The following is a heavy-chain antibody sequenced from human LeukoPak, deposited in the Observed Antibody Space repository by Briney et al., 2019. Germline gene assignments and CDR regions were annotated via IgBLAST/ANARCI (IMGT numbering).Heavy chain of an antibody. Sequence: GGSLRLSCAASGFTFSSYWMSWVRQAPGEGLEWVANIKQEGTKKYYVDSVKGRFTISRDNAKNSLYLQMNSLRSEDTALYYCARDSPHRFYDSSGFRAPFDCWGQGTLVTVSS. D-gene: IGHD3-22*01. CDR3: ARDSPHRFYDSSGFRAPFDC. CDR2: IKQEGTKK. V-gene: IGHV3-7*01. CDR1: GFTFSSYW. J-gene: IGHJ4*02.